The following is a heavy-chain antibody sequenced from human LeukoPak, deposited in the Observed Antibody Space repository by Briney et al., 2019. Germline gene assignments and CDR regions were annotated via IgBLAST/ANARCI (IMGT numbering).Heavy chain of an antibody. CDR1: GYSFTSYL. CDR2: IYPGYSDT. CDR3: ATHRTYYDILTGYYYYYGMDV. D-gene: IGHD3-9*01. J-gene: IGHJ6*02. Sequence: GESLKISCKGSGYSFTSYLIGWVRQIPGKGLEWMGSIYPGYSDTIYSPSFQGKVTISADKSISTAYLQWSSLKDSATAMYYCATHRTYYDILTGYYYYYGMDVWGQGTTVTDSS. V-gene: IGHV5-51*01.